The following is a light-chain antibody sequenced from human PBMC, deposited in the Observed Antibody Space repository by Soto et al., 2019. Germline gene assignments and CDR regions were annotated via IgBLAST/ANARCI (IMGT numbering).Light chain of an antibody. CDR3: QQYNSDST. J-gene: IGKJ1*01. CDR2: KAS. V-gene: IGKV1-5*03. Sequence: IQMTQSPSTLSASVGDRVTITCRASQSISIWLAWYQQKPGKAPKLLIYKASSLESEVPSRFSGSGSGTEFILTINTLRPDDSATYYCQQYNSDSTFGQGTKVEIK. CDR1: QSISIW.